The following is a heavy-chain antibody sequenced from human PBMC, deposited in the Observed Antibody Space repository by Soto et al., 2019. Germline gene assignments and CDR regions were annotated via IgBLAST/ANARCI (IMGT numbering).Heavy chain of an antibody. V-gene: IGHV4-34*01. CDR1: SASFSSHY. CDR3: ARVGPHTVTTFYDY. D-gene: IGHD4-4*01. CDR2: INHIGST. J-gene: IGHJ4*02. Sequence: SETLSLTCAVYSASFSSHYWSWIRQSPGKGLEWIGEINHIGSTSYNPSLKSRVTISVDSSKNQFSLEVRSVTAADTAVYYCARVGPHTVTTFYDYSGPRFEVTVSS.